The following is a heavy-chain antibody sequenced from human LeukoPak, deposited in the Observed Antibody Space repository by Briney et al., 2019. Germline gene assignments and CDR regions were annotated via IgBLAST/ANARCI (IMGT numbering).Heavy chain of an antibody. CDR2: IYYSGST. Sequence: SETLSLTCTVSGGSISSYYWSWIRQPPGKGLEWIGYIYYSGSTNYNPSLKSRVTISVDTSKNQFSLKLSSVTAADTAVYYCARGKGLLSPSPLYYFDYWGQGTLVTVSS. CDR3: ARGKGLLSPSPLYYFDY. J-gene: IGHJ4*02. D-gene: IGHD3-3*01. CDR1: GGSISSYY. V-gene: IGHV4-59*01.